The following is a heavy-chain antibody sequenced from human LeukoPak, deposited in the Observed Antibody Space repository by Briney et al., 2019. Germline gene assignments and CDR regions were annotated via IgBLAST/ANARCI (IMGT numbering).Heavy chain of an antibody. CDR2: ISSSTNYI. D-gene: IGHD1-14*01. CDR3: ARKITGPYYFDY. Sequence: GGSLRLSCAASGFTFSRFSMNWVRQAPGKGLEWVSSISSSTNYIYYADSVKGRFTISRDNAKNALYLQMNSLRAEDTAVYYCARKITGPYYFDYWGQGTLVTVSS. J-gene: IGHJ4*02. CDR1: GFTFSRFS. V-gene: IGHV3-21*01.